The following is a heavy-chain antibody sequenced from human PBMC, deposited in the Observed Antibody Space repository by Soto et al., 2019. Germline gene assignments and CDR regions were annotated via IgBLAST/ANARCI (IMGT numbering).Heavy chain of an antibody. D-gene: IGHD3-10*01. V-gene: IGHV1-3*04. CDR1: GYTFTSYT. CDR2: IDTGNGDT. CDR3: CMDGRFGDYPEY. J-gene: IGHJ4*02. Sequence: QVRLVQSGAEVKKPGASVRVSCKASGYTFTSYTIHWVRQAPGQRLEWMGWIDTGNGDTKYLQKFQGRVTSIRDTGPYAVSLAPSTLKTSGAAAYLGCMDGRFGDYPEYWGQRTLVTVTS.